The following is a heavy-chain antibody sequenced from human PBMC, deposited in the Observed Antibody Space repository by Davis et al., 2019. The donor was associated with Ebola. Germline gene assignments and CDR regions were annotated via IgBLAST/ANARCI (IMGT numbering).Heavy chain of an antibody. V-gene: IGHV3-9*02. CDR1: GFTSEDKA. CDR2: ILWNSDRI. Sequence: SLKISCAASGFTSEDKAMHWVRQPPGEGLEWVGGILWNSDRIDYAASVKGRFTISRDNAQNYLYLQMNSLRPEDTAVYYCVRDNWGVDLWGQGTLVTVST. CDR3: VRDNWGVDL. J-gene: IGHJ4*02. D-gene: IGHD7-27*01.